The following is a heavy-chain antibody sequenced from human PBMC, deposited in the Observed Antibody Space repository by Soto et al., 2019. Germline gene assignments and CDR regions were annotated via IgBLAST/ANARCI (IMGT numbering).Heavy chain of an antibody. Sequence: SETLSLTCTVSGGSIRGYYWTWIRQPPGKGLEWIGYLYYGGNTNYNASLKSRVTISVDTSKNQFSLMLSSVTAADTAVYYCGRARVTPRANDYWGKGARVTGSS. CDR1: GGSIRGYY. CDR3: GRARVTPRANDY. D-gene: IGHD5-18*01. J-gene: IGHJ4*02. CDR2: LYYGGNT. V-gene: IGHV4-59*01.